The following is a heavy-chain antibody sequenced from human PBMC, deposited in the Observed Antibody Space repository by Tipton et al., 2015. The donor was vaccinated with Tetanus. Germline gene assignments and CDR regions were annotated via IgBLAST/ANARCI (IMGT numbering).Heavy chain of an antibody. CDR2: INHSGST. Sequence: TLSLTCAVYGGSFSGYYWSWIRQPPGKGLEWSGEINHSGSTNYNPSLKSRVTISLDTSKTRFSLKLSSVTAADTAVYYCASKLEGTDFDSWGQGTLVTVSS. V-gene: IGHV4-34*01. CDR1: GGSFSGYY. CDR3: ASKLEGTDFDS. D-gene: IGHD3-10*01. J-gene: IGHJ4*02.